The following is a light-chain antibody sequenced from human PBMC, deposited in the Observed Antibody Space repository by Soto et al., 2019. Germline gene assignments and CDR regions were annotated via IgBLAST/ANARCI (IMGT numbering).Light chain of an antibody. CDR2: DAS. Sequence: EIVLTQSPATLSLSPGERATLSCRASQSVSSYLAWYQQKPGQAPRLLIYDASNRATGIPARFSGSGSGTDSTLTISSLEPEEFAVYYCQQRSNWPPGLTFGGGTKVESK. V-gene: IGKV3-11*01. J-gene: IGKJ4*01. CDR3: QQRSNWPPGLT. CDR1: QSVSSY.